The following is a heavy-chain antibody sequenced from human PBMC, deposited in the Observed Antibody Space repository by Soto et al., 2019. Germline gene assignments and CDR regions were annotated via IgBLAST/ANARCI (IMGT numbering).Heavy chain of an antibody. J-gene: IGHJ6*04. Sequence: LRLSCAASGFTFSSYEMDWVRQAPGKALEWVSYISSNGSTIYYADSVKGRFTISRDNAKNSLYLQMNSLSADDTAGYYCARGSYFDFGSRYLSLSGMGVRGKGTTVAVSS. CDR2: ISSNGSTI. D-gene: IGHD3-3*01. V-gene: IGHV3-48*03. CDR3: ARGSYFDFGSRYLSLSGMGV. CDR1: GFTFSSYE.